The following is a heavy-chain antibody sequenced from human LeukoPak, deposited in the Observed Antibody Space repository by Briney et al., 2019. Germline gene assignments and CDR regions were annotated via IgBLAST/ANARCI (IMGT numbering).Heavy chain of an antibody. D-gene: IGHD6-19*01. J-gene: IGHJ4*02. Sequence: GDSLEISCKGSGYRFTSYWIGWVRQMPGKGLDWMGIIYPGDSDTRYSPSFQGQVTISADKSISTAYLQWSGLKASDTAMYYCARHQDSSGYYSIDYWGQGTLVTVSS. CDR3: ARHQDSSGYYSIDY. CDR1: GYRFTSYW. V-gene: IGHV5-51*01. CDR2: IYPGDSDT.